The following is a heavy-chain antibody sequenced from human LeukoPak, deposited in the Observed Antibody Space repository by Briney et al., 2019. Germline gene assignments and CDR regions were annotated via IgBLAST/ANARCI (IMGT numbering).Heavy chain of an antibody. D-gene: IGHD3-22*01. V-gene: IGHV4-59*08. CDR2: IYYSGST. CDR1: GGSISSYY. J-gene: IGHJ3*02. CDR3: ARHMVYYYDSSGYFTNDAFDI. Sequence: SETLSLTCTVSGGSISSYYWSWIRQPPGKGLEWIGYIYYSGSTNYNPSLKSRVTISVDTSKNQFSLKLSSVTAADTAVYYRARHMVYYYDSSGYFTNDAFDIWGQGTMVTVSS.